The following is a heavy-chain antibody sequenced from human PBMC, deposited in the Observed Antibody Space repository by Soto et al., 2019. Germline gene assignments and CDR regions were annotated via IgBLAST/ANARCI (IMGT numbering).Heavy chain of an antibody. J-gene: IGHJ4*02. CDR3: ARDPDFWSGYGYFDY. D-gene: IGHD3-3*01. CDR2: INPNSGGT. CDR1: GYTFTSYG. Sequence: ASVNVSCKASGYTFTSYGISWVRQAPGQGLEWMGWINPNSGGTNYAQKFQGWVTMTRDTSISTAYMELSRLRSDDTAVYYCARDPDFWSGYGYFDYWGQGTLVTVSS. V-gene: IGHV1-2*04.